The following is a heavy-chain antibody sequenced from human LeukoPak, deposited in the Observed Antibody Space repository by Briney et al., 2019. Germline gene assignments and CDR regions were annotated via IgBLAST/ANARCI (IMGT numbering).Heavy chain of an antibody. CDR2: IKQDGSEK. Sequence: GGSLRLSCAASGFTFSSYWMSWVRQAPGKGLEWVANIKQDGSEKYYVDSVKGRFTISRGNAKNSLYLQMNSLRAEDTAVYYCARGHYYYDSSGYPQFDYWGQGTLVTVSS. CDR1: GFTFSSYW. V-gene: IGHV3-7*01. D-gene: IGHD3-22*01. CDR3: ARGHYYYDSSGYPQFDY. J-gene: IGHJ4*02.